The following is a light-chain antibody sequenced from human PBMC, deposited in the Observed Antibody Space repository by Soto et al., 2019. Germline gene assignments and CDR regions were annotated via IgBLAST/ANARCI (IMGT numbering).Light chain of an antibody. CDR1: QSVSSNY. CDR2: GAS. CDR3: QQRSNWPPT. Sequence: EIVLTQSPGTLSLSPGERATLSCRASQSVSSNYLAWYQQKPGQAPRLLIYGASSRATGFPDRFSGSGSGTDFTLTISRLEPEDFAVYYCQQRSNWPPTFGQGTKVDIK. J-gene: IGKJ1*01. V-gene: IGKV3D-20*02.